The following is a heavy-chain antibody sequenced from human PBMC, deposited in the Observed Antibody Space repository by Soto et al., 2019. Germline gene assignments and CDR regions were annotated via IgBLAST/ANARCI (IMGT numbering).Heavy chain of an antibody. D-gene: IGHD3-3*01. V-gene: IGHV3-48*03. Sequence: PGGSLRLSCAASGFTFSSYEMNWVRQAPGKGLEWVSYISSSGSTIYYADSVKGRFTISRDNAKNSLYLQMNSLRAEDTAVYYCASWRYGMDVWGQGTTVTVSS. J-gene: IGHJ6*02. CDR3: ASWRYGMDV. CDR2: ISSSGSTI. CDR1: GFTFSSYE.